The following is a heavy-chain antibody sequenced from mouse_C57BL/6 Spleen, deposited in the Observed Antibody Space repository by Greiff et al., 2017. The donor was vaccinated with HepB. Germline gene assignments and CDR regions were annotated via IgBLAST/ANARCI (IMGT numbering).Heavy chain of an antibody. CDR1: GYTFTSYW. CDR2: IDPSDSYT. D-gene: IGHD2-12*01. CDR3: ARETINYAMDY. V-gene: IGHV1-59*01. J-gene: IGHJ4*01. Sequence: QVQLQQPGAELVRPGTSVKLSCKASGYTFTSYWMHWVKQRPGQGLEWIGVIDPSDSYTNYNQKFKGKATLTVDTSSSTAYMQLSSLTSEDSAVYYCARETINYAMDYWGQGTSVTVSS.